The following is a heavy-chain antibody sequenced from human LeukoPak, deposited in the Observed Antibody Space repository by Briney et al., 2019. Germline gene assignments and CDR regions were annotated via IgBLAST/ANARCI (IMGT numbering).Heavy chain of an antibody. Sequence: AETQCLTCIVSGGSFSYLSWIRQTPGKGLEWIGIIYDHGRTEYNPSLKSRVSISVDTSKNQVSLRLNSVTPADTAVYYCARGLAGRASGAVYFDLWGRRAMVDASS. J-gene: IGHJ2*01. V-gene: IGHV4-59*01. CDR2: IYDHGRT. D-gene: IGHD3-16*01. CDR1: GGSFSY. CDR3: ARGLAGRASGAVYFDL.